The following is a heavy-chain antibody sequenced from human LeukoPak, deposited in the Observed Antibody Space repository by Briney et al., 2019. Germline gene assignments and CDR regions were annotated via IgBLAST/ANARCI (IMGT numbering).Heavy chain of an antibody. J-gene: IGHJ6*03. V-gene: IGHV1-69*13. Sequence: SVKVSCKASGGTFSSYAISWVRQAPGQGLEWMGGIIPIFGTANYAQKFQGRVTITADESTSTAYMELSSLRSEDTAVYYCARDGLVVPAAIRGVYYYYYMDVWGKGTTVTVSS. CDR1: GGTFSSYA. D-gene: IGHD2-2*02. CDR2: IIPIFGTA. CDR3: ARDGLVVPAAIRGVYYYYYMDV.